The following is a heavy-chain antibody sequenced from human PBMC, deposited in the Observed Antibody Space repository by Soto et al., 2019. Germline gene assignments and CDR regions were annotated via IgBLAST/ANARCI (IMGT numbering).Heavy chain of an antibody. J-gene: IGHJ4*02. CDR2: IYYYSGST. V-gene: IGHV4-59*01. CDR1: GSSLSSYY. CDR3: ARSRAGYFGY. D-gene: IGHD3-9*01. Sequence: PSETLSLTCSVSGSSLSSYYWSWIRQPPGKGLQWIGYIYYYSGSTNYNPSLKSRVTISVDMSKNQFSLKLSSVTAADTAVYYCARSRAGYFGYCGEGTLVTLSS.